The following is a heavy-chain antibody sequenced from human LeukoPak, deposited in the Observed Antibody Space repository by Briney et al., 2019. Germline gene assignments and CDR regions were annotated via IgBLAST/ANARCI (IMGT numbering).Heavy chain of an antibody. Sequence: GGSLRLSCAASGFTFSSYAMSWVRQAPGKGLEWVSAVSGSGGSTYYADSVKGRFTISRDISKNTLYLQMNTLGAEDTAVYHCVRGLSGVSSWYFDLWGRGTLVTVSS. CDR3: VRGLSGVSSWYFDL. CDR2: VSGSGGST. CDR1: GFTFSSYA. J-gene: IGHJ2*01. V-gene: IGHV3-23*01. D-gene: IGHD7-27*01.